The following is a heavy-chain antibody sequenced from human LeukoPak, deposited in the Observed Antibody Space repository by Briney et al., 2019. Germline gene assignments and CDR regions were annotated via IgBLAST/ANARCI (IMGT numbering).Heavy chain of an antibody. D-gene: IGHD6-13*01. Sequence: PGGSLRLSCAASGFTFSSYAMSWVRQAPGKGLEWVSAISGSGGSTYYADSVKGRFTISRDNSRNTLYLQMNSLRAEDTAVYYCAKDREGDSSWYNSYYYYYYGMAVWGQGTTVTVSS. CDR3: AKDREGDSSWYNSYYYYYYGMAV. CDR1: GFTFSSYA. V-gene: IGHV3-23*01. J-gene: IGHJ6*02. CDR2: ISGSGGST.